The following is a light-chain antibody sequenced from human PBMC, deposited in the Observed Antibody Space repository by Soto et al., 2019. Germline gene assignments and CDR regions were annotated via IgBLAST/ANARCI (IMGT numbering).Light chain of an antibody. V-gene: IGKV3-15*01. J-gene: IGKJ1*01. CDR3: QQYGDRPRT. CDR1: QDIGSA. CDR2: DAS. Sequence: EVVLTQSPATLSVSPGDRATLSCRASQDIGSAVAWYHQRSGQAPRLLIFDASIRVTTTPARFSGSVSGTEFTLTISSLESEDFAVYFCQQYGDRPRTFGQGTKVEIK.